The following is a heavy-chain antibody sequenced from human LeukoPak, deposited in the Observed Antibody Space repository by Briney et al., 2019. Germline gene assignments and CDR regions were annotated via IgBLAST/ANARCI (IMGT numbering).Heavy chain of an antibody. CDR1: GFTFDSYA. Sequence: GGSLRLSCAASGFTFDSYAMSWVRQAPGKGLEWVSGISGSGGSTYYADSVKGRFTISTDNSKNTLYLQMNSLRAEDTAVYYCAKVHDFWSGYEDFWGQGTLVTVSS. D-gene: IGHD3-3*01. V-gene: IGHV3-23*01. CDR3: AKVHDFWSGYEDF. CDR2: ISGSGGST. J-gene: IGHJ4*02.